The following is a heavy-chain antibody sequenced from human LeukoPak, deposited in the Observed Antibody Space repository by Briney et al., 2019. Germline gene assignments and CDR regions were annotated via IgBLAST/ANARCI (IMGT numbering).Heavy chain of an antibody. CDR2: INHSGST. V-gene: IGHV4-34*01. CDR3: ARGSGIAAVNDY. D-gene: IGHD6-13*01. CDR1: GGSFSGYY. J-gene: IGHJ4*02. Sequence: PSETLSLTCAVYGGSFSGYYWSWIRQPPRKGLEWIGEINHSGSTNYNPSLKSRVTISVDTSKNQFSLKLSSVTAADTAVYYCARGSGIAAVNDYWGQGTLVTVSS.